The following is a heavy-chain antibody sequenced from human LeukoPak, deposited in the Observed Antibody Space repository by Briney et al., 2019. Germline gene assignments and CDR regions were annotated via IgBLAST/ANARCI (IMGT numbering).Heavy chain of an antibody. J-gene: IGHJ6*03. CDR3: ARALSGSYHYYYYYMDV. D-gene: IGHD1-26*01. CDR2: IKQDGSEK. Sequence: PGGSLRLSFAASGFTFSSYWMSWVRQAPGKGLEWVCNIKQDGSEKYYVDSVKGRFTISRDNAKNSLYLQMNSLRAEDTAVYYCARALSGSYHYYYYYMDVWGKGTTVTISS. V-gene: IGHV3-7*01. CDR1: GFTFSSYW.